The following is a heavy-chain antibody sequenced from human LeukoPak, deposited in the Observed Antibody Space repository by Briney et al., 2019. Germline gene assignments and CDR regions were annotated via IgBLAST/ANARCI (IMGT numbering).Heavy chain of an antibody. CDR1: GFTFSSYW. V-gene: IGHV3-74*01. Sequence: GGSLRLSCAASGFTFSSYWIHWVRQAPGKGLVWVSRINSDGSSTRYADSVKGRFTLSRDNAKNTLYLQMNSLRDEDTAVYYCARAGSYGVSTLDYWGQGTLVTVSS. CDR3: ARAGSYGVSTLDY. D-gene: IGHD5-18*01. CDR2: INSDGSST. J-gene: IGHJ4*02.